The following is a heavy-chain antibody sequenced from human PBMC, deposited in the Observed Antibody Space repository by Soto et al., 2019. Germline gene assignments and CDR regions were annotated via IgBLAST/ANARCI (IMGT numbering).Heavy chain of an antibody. CDR3: ARDPFYGGFDS. V-gene: IGHV1-8*01. CDR2: MTPDSGDT. CDR1: GHTLASYD. J-gene: IGHJ5*01. D-gene: IGHD3-16*01. Sequence: QVQLVQSGAEVRKPGASVKVSCKASGHTLASYDINWVRQATGQGLEWMGWMTPDSGDTGYAQKFQGRVTMTWDTSITTAYMELSSLRADDTAVYYCARDPFYGGFDSWGQWTLVTVSS.